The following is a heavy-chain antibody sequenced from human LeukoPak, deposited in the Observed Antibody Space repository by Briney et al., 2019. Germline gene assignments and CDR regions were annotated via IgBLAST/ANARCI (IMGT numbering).Heavy chain of an antibody. V-gene: IGHV1-69*06. Sequence: SVKVSCKASGGTFSSYAISWVREAPGQGLEWMGGIIPIFGTANYAQKFQGRVTITADKSTSTAYMELSSLRSEDTAVYYCARAHYDILTGYYPFDYWGQGTLVTVSS. J-gene: IGHJ4*02. D-gene: IGHD3-9*01. CDR2: IIPIFGTA. CDR3: ARAHYDILTGYYPFDY. CDR1: GGTFSSYA.